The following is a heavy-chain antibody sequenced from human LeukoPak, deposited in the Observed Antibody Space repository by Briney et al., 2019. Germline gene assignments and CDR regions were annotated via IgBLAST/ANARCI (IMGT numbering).Heavy chain of an antibody. CDR1: GFTFSSYC. CDR3: ASERTGKVARY. Sequence: SGRSLRLSCAASGFTFSSYCMSWVRQAPGKGLEWVANIKQDGSEEYYVDSVKGRFTISRDNAKNSLYPQMNSLRAEDTAVYYCASERTGKVARYWGQGTLVTVSS. CDR2: IKQDGSEE. D-gene: IGHD5-12*01. J-gene: IGHJ4*02. V-gene: IGHV3-7*05.